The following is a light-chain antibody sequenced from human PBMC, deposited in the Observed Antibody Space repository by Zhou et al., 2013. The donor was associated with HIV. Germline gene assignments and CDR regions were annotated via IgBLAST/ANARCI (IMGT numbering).Light chain of an antibody. CDR1: QSVGNS. CDR3: HLYGSSRLT. CDR2: DVS. Sequence: EIVLTQSPATLSLSPGERATLSCRASQSVGNSLAWYQQKPGQTPRLLIYDVSTRATGVPARFSGSGSGTDFTLIINRLEPEDFTLYYCHLYGSSRLTFGGGTKVEI. J-gene: IGKJ4*01. V-gene: IGKV3-11*01.